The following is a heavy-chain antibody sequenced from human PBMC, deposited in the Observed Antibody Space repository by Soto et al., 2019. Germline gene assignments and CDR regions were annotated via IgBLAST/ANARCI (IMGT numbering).Heavy chain of an antibody. J-gene: IGHJ4*02. CDR1: GFTFSSYW. D-gene: IGHD2-15*01. CDR3: VRTSLVVAAATREDY. V-gene: IGHV3-74*01. CDR2: INSDGSST. Sequence: EVQLVESGGGLVQPGESLRLSCAASGFTFSSYWMHWVRQAPGKGLVWVSRINSDGSSTSYAGSVKGRFTISRDKAKNTMYLQMNSLRAEETAVYYCVRTSLVVAAATREDYWGQGTLVTVSS.